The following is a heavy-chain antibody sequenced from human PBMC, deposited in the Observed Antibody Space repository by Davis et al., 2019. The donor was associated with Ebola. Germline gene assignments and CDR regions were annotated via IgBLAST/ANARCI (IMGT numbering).Heavy chain of an antibody. J-gene: IGHJ6*02. D-gene: IGHD3-3*01. CDR1: GFTFSSYG. Sequence: GESLKISCAASGFTFSSYGMHWVRQAPGKGLEWVAVIWYDGSNKYYADSVKGRFTISRDNSKNTLYLQMNSLRAEDTAVYYCARGKRYYDFWSGYYPLGYYYGMDVWGQGTTVTVSS. CDR3: ARGKRYYDFWSGYYPLGYYYGMDV. CDR2: IWYDGSNK. V-gene: IGHV3-33*01.